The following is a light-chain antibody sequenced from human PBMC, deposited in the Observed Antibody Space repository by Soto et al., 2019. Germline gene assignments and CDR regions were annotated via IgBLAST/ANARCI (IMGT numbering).Light chain of an antibody. CDR2: AAS. Sequence: EIVLTQSPATPSLSPGERATLSCRASQSASTSLAWYQQRPGQAPRLLIYAASNRATGIPARFSGSGSGTDFTLTISSLEPEDFAIYYCQQRYNWPLTFGGGTKV. V-gene: IGKV3-11*01. CDR1: QSASTS. CDR3: QQRYNWPLT. J-gene: IGKJ4*01.